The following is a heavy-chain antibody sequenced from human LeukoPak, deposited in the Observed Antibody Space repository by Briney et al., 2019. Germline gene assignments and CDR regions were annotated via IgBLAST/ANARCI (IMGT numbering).Heavy chain of an antibody. CDR3: ARWVNYDSSGYRTNYFDY. CDR1: GGSISSGGYS. Sequence: PSETLSLTCTVSGGSISSGGYSWGWIRQPPGKGLEWIGYIFHSGSTYYNPSLKSRVTISVDRSKNQFSLKLSSVTAADTAVYYCARWVNYDSSGYRTNYFDYWGQGTLVTVSS. D-gene: IGHD3-22*01. J-gene: IGHJ4*02. V-gene: IGHV4-30-2*01. CDR2: IFHSGST.